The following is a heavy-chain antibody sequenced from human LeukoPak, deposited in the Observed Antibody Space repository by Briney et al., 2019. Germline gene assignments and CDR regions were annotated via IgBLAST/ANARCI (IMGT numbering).Heavy chain of an antibody. D-gene: IGHD6-19*01. CDR2: ITTGRGET. J-gene: IGHJ4*02. CDR1: GYTFTDYA. CDR3: ARGGKQWRGGNYFDS. Sequence: ASVKVSCKASGYTFTDYALHWVRQAPGQSLEWMGWITTGRGETRYSREFQRRITFTRDTSASTVYMDLSDLRSEDTAVYYCARGGKQWRGGNYFDSWGQGTLVAVSS. V-gene: IGHV1-3*03.